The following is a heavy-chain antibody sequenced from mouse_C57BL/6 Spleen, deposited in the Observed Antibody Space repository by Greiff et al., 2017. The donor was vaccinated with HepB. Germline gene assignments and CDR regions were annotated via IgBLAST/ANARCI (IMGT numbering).Heavy chain of an antibody. Sequence: QVQLQQSGAELMKPGASVKLSCKATGYTFTGYWLEWVKQRPGHGLEWIGEILPGSGSTNYNEKFKGKATFTADTSSNTAYMQLSSLTTEDSAIWHGARSRLPFAMDCWGQGTAVTVSS. D-gene: IGHD3-2*02. V-gene: IGHV1-9*01. CDR3: ARSRLPFAMDC. J-gene: IGHJ4*01. CDR1: GYTFTGYW. CDR2: ILPGSGST.